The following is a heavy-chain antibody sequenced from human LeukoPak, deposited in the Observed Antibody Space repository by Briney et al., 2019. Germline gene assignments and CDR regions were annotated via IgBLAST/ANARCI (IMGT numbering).Heavy chain of an antibody. CDR3: EKDIGSFEYMVRGVITYYYSGMDV. J-gene: IGHJ6*02. CDR1: GFSLIDYC. D-gene: IGHD3-10*01. Sequence: GGSLRLSCAASGFSLIDYCMSWIRQAPGRGLEWISFISSTSGTIYYRDSVRGRFTISRDNSKNSLYLQMNSLRAEDTALYYCEKDIGSFEYMVRGVITYYYSGMDVWGQGTRSPSP. V-gene: IGHV3-11*01. CDR2: ISSTSGTI.